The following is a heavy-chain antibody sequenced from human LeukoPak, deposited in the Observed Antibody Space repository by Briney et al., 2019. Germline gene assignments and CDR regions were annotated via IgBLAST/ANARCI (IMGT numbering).Heavy chain of an antibody. CDR3: ARAGTAKYYYYGMDV. V-gene: IGHV4-61*01. J-gene: IGHJ6*02. D-gene: IGHD2-21*02. CDR1: GVSVSTTTYY. CDR2: IYYSGST. Sequence: SETLSLTCSVSGVSVSTTTYYWGWIRQPPGKGLEWIGNIYYSGSTNYNPSLKSRVTISVDTSRNQFSLKLSSVTAADTAVYYCARAGTAKYYYYGMDVWGQGTTVTVSS.